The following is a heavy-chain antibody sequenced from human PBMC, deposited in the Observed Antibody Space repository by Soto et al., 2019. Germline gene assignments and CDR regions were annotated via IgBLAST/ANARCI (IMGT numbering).Heavy chain of an antibody. CDR3: AKDSSVTAAGSGGWFDP. CDR1: GFDFNTYG. CDR2: ISFDGGNQ. V-gene: IGHV3-30*18. D-gene: IGHD6-13*01. Sequence: QAQLVQSGGGVVQPGRSLRLSCAASGFDFNTYGFHWVRQAPGKGLEWVAGISFDGGNQYYADSVKGRFTISRDKSNSTLYLQMSSLGAEDTATYFCAKDSSVTAAGSGGWFDPWGQGTLVIVSS. J-gene: IGHJ5*02.